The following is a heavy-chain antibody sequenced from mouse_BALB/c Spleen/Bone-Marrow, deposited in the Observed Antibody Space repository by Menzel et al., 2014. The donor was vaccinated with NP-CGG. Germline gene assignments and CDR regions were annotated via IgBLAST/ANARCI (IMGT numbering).Heavy chain of an antibody. Sequence: QVQLQQPGAELVRPGASVKLSCKASGYTFTSYWINWVKQRPGQGLEWIGNIYPSDSYTNYNQKFKDKATLTVDKYSSTAYMQLSSPTSEDSAVYYCTRSGGYYFDYWVQGTTLTVSS. V-gene: IGHV1-69*02. CDR1: GYTFTSYW. CDR3: TRSGGYYFDY. CDR2: IYPSDSYT. J-gene: IGHJ2*01.